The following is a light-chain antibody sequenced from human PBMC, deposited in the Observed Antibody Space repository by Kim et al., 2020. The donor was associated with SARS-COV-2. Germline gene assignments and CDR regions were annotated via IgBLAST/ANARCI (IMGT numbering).Light chain of an antibody. Sequence: QFALTQPASVSGSPGQWFTISCTGSNSDIGGYNYVSWYQQHPGKAPKLIIYDVTKRPSGVSDRFSGSKSGNTASLIISGLQADDEADYYCSSYTSSKTWVFGGGTQLTVL. V-gene: IGLV2-14*03. CDR2: DVT. CDR1: NSDIGGYNY. CDR3: SSYTSSKTWV. J-gene: IGLJ3*02.